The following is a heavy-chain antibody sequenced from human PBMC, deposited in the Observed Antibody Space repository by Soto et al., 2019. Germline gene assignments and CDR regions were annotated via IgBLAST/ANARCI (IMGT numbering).Heavy chain of an antibody. V-gene: IGHV3-15*07. CDR1: GCSVSDAW. CDR2: IKKEIDGGTT. D-gene: IGHD6-13*01. Sequence: PGGSLRLSCAASGCSVSDAWMHWVRQAPGRGLEWVGRIKKEIDGGTTDYAAPVKGRFTISRDDSKNTLYLQMDSLKAEDTAVYYCAKVLQQLGRFQYPTPDYWGQGTLVTVSS. J-gene: IGHJ4*02. CDR3: AKVLQQLGRFQYPTPDY.